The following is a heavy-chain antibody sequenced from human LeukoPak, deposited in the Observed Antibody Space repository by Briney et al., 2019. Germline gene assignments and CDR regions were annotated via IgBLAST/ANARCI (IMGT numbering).Heavy chain of an antibody. CDR2: ISYDGSNK. CDR3: ARDLSSSSWYPVDY. J-gene: IGHJ4*02. CDR1: GFTFSSYA. Sequence: GGSLRLSCAASGFTFSSYAMHWVRQAPGKGLEWVAVISYDGSNKYYADSVKGRFTISRDNSKNTLYLQMNSLRAEDTAVYYCARDLSSSSWYPVDYWGQGTLVTVSS. D-gene: IGHD6-13*01. V-gene: IGHV3-30-3*01.